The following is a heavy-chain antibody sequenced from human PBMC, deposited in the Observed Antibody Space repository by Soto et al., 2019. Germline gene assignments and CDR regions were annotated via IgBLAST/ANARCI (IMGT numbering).Heavy chain of an antibody. J-gene: IGHJ4*02. CDR2: INAGNGNT. V-gene: IGHV1-3*01. Sequence: GASVKVSCKASGYTFTSYAMHWVRQAPGQRLEWMGWINAGNGNTKYSQKFQGRVTISRDNPKNMLYPQMNSLRAEDTAIYYCARDGVGTTTYFGYFDYWGLGTLVTVSS. D-gene: IGHD1-26*01. CDR1: GYTFTSYA. CDR3: ARDGVGTTTYFGYFDY.